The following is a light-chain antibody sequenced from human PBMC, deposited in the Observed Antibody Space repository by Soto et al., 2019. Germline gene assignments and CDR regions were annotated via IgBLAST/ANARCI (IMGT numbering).Light chain of an antibody. CDR1: QSVTSSY. V-gene: IGKV3-20*01. CDR2: GAS. J-gene: IGKJ1*01. Sequence: EIVLTQSPGTLSLSPGERATLSCRASQSVTSSYLGWYQQKPGQAPRLLIYGASSRATGIPDRFSGSGSGKDFTLTSSRLEPEDCAVYYCQQYGSSPRFGQGTKVEIK. CDR3: QQYGSSPR.